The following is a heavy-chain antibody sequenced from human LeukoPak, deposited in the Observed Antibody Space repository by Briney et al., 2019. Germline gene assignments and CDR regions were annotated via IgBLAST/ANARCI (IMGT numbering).Heavy chain of an antibody. CDR1: GYTFTGYY. CDR2: INPNSGNT. V-gene: IGHV1-8*02. D-gene: IGHD2-15*01. CDR3: ARSVRSGGSCFGY. Sequence: ASVKVSCKASGYTFTGYYMRWVRQAPGQGLEWMGRINPNSGNTGYAQKFQGRVTMTRNTSISTAYMELSSLRSEDTAVYYCARSVRSGGSCFGYWGQGTLVTVSS. J-gene: IGHJ4*02.